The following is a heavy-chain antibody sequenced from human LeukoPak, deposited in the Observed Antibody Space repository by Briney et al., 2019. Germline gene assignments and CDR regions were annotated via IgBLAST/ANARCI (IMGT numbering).Heavy chain of an antibody. D-gene: IGHD4-17*01. CDR3: AKLLYGDYSLGDY. CDR2: ISYDGSNK. CDR1: GFTFSSYG. J-gene: IGHJ4*02. Sequence: GGFLRLSCAASGFTFSSYGMHWVRQAPGKGLEWVAVISYDGSNKYYADSVKGRFTISRDNSKNTLYLQMNSLRAEDTAVYYCAKLLYGDYSLGDYWGQGTLVTVSS. V-gene: IGHV3-30*18.